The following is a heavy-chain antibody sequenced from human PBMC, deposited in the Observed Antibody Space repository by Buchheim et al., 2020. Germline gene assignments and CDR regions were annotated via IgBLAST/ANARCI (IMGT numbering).Heavy chain of an antibody. Sequence: QVQLQQWGAGLLKPSETLSLTCAVYGGSFNGYYWSWIRQPPGKGLEWIGEINHSGSTNYNPSLKSRVTISVDTSKNQFSLKLSSVTAADTAVYYCAREVLYCSGGSCYWFDPWGQGTL. D-gene: IGHD2-15*01. CDR2: INHSGST. CDR1: GGSFNGYY. J-gene: IGHJ5*02. V-gene: IGHV4-34*01. CDR3: AREVLYCSGGSCYWFDP.